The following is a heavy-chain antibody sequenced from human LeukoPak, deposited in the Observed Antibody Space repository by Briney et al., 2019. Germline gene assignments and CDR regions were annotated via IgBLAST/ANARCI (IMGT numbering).Heavy chain of an antibody. CDR2: ISGNGGST. V-gene: IGHV3-64D*06. Sequence: QSGGSLRLSCSASGFTFSDFPMHWVSQAPGKGLEYVSAISGNGGSTYYADSVKGRFTISRDNSKKTLYLQMSSLRPEDTAVYYCGDPVAVVPAIGGDYWGQGTLVTVSS. J-gene: IGHJ4*02. CDR3: GDPVAVVPAIGGDY. CDR1: GFTFSDFP. D-gene: IGHD2-21*02.